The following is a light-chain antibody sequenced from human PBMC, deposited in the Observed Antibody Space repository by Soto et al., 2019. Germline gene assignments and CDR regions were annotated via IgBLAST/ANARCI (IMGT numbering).Light chain of an antibody. CDR2: AAS. J-gene: IGKJ5*01. CDR1: QGISSY. V-gene: IGKV1-9*01. Sequence: DIQLTQSPSFLSASVGDRVTITCRASQGISSYLAWYQQKPGKAPKLLIYAASTLQSGVPSRFSGSGSGTEFTLTISCLQPEDFATYYCQQLNSYTPFFGQALRLEIK. CDR3: QQLNSYTPF.